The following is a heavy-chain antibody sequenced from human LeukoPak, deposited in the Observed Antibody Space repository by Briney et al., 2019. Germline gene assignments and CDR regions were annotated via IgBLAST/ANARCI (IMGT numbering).Heavy chain of an antibody. D-gene: IGHD6-6*01. J-gene: IGHJ3*02. CDR1: GFTVSSNY. Sequence: GGSLRLSCAASGFTVSSNYMSWVRQAPGKGLEWVSVIYSGGSTYYADSVKGRFTISRGNSKNTLYLQMNSLRAEDTAVYYCAGGARPDAFDIWGQGTMVTVSS. CDR2: IYSGGST. CDR3: AGGARPDAFDI. V-gene: IGHV3-66*02.